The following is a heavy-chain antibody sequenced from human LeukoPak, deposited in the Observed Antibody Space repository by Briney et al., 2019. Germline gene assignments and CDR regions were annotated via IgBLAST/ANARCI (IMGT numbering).Heavy chain of an antibody. CDR3: VWGFYYTGMDV. Sequence: QTLSLTCAISGDIVSSNSAAWTWIRQSPSRGLEWLGRTYYRSKWYNDYAISLKSRVTINADTSKNQFSLQLNSVTPEDTAVYYCVWGFYYTGMDVWGQGTTVTVSS. CDR2: TYYRSKWYN. J-gene: IGHJ6*02. CDR1: GDIVSSNSAA. V-gene: IGHV6-1*01. D-gene: IGHD3-16*01.